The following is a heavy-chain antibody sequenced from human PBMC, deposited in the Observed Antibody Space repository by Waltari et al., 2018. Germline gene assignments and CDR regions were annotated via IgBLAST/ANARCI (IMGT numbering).Heavy chain of an antibody. V-gene: IGHV3-48*01. J-gene: IGHJ4*02. Sequence: VRQAPGKGLEWVSYISSSSSTIYYADSVKGRFTISRDNAKNSLYLQMNSLRAEDTAVYYCARATWYSSSLFDYWGQGTLVTVSS. CDR2: ISSSSSTI. D-gene: IGHD6-6*01. CDR3: ARATWYSSSLFDY.